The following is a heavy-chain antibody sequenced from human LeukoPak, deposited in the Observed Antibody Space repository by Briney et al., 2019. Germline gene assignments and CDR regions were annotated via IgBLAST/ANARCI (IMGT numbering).Heavy chain of an antibody. CDR2: IYYSGST. CDR1: GGSISRYY. V-gene: IGHV4-59*01. CDR3: ARDLQWLGPHYYYGMDV. Sequence: SETLSLTCTVSGGSISRYYWSWIRQPPGKGLEWIGYIYYSGSTNYNPSLKSRVTISVDTSKNQFSLKLSSVTAADTAVYYCARDLQWLGPHYYYGMDVWGQGTTVTVSS. D-gene: IGHD6-19*01. J-gene: IGHJ6*02.